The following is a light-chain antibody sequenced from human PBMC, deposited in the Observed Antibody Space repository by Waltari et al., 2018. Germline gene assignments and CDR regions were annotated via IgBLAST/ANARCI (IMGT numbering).Light chain of an antibody. CDR2: GAS. Sequence: EIVMTQSPATLSVSPGERATLPCRASQSVSRNLAWYQQKPGQAPRLLISGASTRATGIPARFSGSGSGTEFTLTISSLKSEDFAVYYCQQYNNWPPLTFGGGTKVEIK. CDR1: QSVSRN. CDR3: QQYNNWPPLT. J-gene: IGKJ4*01. V-gene: IGKV3-15*01.